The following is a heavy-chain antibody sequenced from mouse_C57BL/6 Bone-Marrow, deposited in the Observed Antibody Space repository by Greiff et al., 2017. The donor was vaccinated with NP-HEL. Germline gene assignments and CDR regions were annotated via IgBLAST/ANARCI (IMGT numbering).Heavy chain of an antibody. CDR3: ARYHYGSSYWYFDV. D-gene: IGHD1-1*01. CDR2: IHPNSGST. J-gene: IGHJ1*03. V-gene: IGHV1-64*01. CDR1: GYTFTSYW. Sequence: VQLQQPGAELVKPGASVTLSCKASGYTFTSYWMHWVKQRPGQGLEWIGVIHPNSGSTNYNEKFKSKATLTVDKSSSTAYMQLSSLTSEDSAVYYCARYHYGSSYWYFDVWGTGTTVTVSS.